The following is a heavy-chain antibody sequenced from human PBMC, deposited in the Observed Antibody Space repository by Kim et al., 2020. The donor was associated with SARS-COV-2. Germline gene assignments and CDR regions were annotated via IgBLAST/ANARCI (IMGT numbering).Heavy chain of an antibody. CDR2: IIPIFGTA. Sequence: SVKVSCKASGGTFSSYAISWVRQAPGQGLEWMGGIIPIFGTANYAQKFQGRVTITADESTSTAYMELSSLRSEDTAVYYCARDGPGIAAADPAHYYYYYYMDVWGKGTTVTVSS. J-gene: IGHJ6*03. V-gene: IGHV1-69*13. D-gene: IGHD6-13*01. CDR1: GGTFSSYA. CDR3: ARDGPGIAAADPAHYYYYYYMDV.